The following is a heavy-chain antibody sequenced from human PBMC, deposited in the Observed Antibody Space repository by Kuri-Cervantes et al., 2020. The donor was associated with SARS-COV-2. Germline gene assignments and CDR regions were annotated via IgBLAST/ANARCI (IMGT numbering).Heavy chain of an antibody. CDR3: ARVARLVSYYFDY. CDR2: IYHSGST. J-gene: IGHJ4*02. V-gene: IGHV4-38-2*02. D-gene: IGHD6-6*01. Sequence: GSLRLSCTVSGYSISSGYYWGWIRQPPGKGLEWIGSIYHSGSTYYNPSLKSRVTISVDTSKNQFFLKLSSVTAADTAVYYCARVARLVSYYFDYWGQGTLVTVSS. CDR1: GYSISSGYY.